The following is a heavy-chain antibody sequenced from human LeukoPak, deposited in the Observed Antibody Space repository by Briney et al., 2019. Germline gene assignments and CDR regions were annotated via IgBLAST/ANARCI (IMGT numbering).Heavy chain of an antibody. Sequence: SETLSLICAVYGGSFSGYYWSWSRQPPGKGLEWIGEINHSGSTNYNPSLKSRVTISVDTSKNQFSLKLSSVTAADTAVYYCARGQIYSKVDYWGQGTLVTVSS. CDR1: GGSFSGYY. V-gene: IGHV4-34*01. CDR3: ARGQIYSKVDY. D-gene: IGHD4-11*01. J-gene: IGHJ4*02. CDR2: INHSGST.